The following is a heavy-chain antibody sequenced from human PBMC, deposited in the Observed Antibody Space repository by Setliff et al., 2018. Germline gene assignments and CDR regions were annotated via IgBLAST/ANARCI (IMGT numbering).Heavy chain of an antibody. V-gene: IGHV4-4*08. J-gene: IGHJ6*03. D-gene: IGHD2-2*01. CDR2: IYTSGST. Sequence: SWIRQPPGKGLEWIGYIYTSGSTNYNPSLKSRVTISVDTSKNQFSLKLSSVTAADTAVYYCARVGQLLDYYYYYYMDVWGKGTTVTVSS. CDR3: ARVGQLLDYYYYYYMDV.